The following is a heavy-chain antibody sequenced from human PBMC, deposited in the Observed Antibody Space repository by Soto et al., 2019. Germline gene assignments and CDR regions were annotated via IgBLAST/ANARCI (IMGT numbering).Heavy chain of an antibody. CDR1: GGSISSSSYY. D-gene: IGHD3-3*01. CDR2: IYYSGST. V-gene: IGHV4-39*01. Sequence: PSETLSLTCTFSGGSISSSSYYWGWIRQPPGKGLEWIGSIYYSGSTYYNPSLKSRVTISVDTSKNQFSLKLSSVTAADTAVYYCARRDGVYYFDYWGQGTLVTVSS. J-gene: IGHJ4*02. CDR3: ARRDGVYYFDY.